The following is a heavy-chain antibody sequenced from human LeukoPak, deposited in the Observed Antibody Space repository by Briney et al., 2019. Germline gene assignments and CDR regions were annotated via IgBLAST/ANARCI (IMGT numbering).Heavy chain of an antibody. CDR3: ARGGVLGFGGQGLDY. Sequence: PSETLSLTCAVYGGSFSGYYWSWVRQPPGKGLEWIGEINHSGSTNYNPSLKSRVTISVDTSKNQFSLKLSSVTAADTAVYYCARGGVLGFGGQGLDYWGQGTLVTVSS. J-gene: IGHJ4*02. D-gene: IGHD3-10*01. CDR1: GGSFSGYY. CDR2: INHSGST. V-gene: IGHV4-34*01.